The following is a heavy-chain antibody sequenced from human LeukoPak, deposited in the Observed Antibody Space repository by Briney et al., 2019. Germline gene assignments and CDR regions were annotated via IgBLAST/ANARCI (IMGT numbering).Heavy chain of an antibody. CDR3: ARAPGPQLWLVGAFDI. Sequence: SETLSLTCAVYGGSFSGYYWSWIRQPPGKGLEWIGEINHSGGTNYNPSLKSRVTISVDTSKNQFSLKLSSVTAADTAVYYCARAPGPQLWLVGAFDIWGQGTMVTVSS. V-gene: IGHV4-34*01. J-gene: IGHJ3*02. D-gene: IGHD5-18*01. CDR1: GGSFSGYY. CDR2: INHSGGT.